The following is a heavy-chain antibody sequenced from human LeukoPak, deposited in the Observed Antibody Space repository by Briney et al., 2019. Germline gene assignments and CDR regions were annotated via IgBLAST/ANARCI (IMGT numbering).Heavy chain of an antibody. CDR2: INPNTGGT. CDR3: GREIPGTTLWFDP. Sequence: VASVKVSCKASGYTFTGYYMHWVRQAPGQGLEWMGWINPNTGGTKYAQKFQGRFTMTRDTSISTAYMELSGLRSDDTAVYYCGREIPGTTLWFDPWGQGTLVTVSS. V-gene: IGHV1-2*02. J-gene: IGHJ5*02. D-gene: IGHD1-1*01. CDR1: GYTFTGYY.